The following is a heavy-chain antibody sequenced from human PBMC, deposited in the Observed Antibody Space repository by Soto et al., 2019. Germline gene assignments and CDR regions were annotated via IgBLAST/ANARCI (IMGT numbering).Heavy chain of an antibody. Sequence: VASVKVSCKASGYTFTSYAMHWVRQAPGQRLEWMGWINAGNGNTKYSQKFQGRVTITRDTSASTAYMELSSLRSEDTAVYYCARDRSGDYESYFDYWGQGTLVTVSS. V-gene: IGHV1-3*01. CDR3: ARDRSGDYESYFDY. D-gene: IGHD4-17*01. J-gene: IGHJ4*02. CDR2: INAGNGNT. CDR1: GYTFTSYA.